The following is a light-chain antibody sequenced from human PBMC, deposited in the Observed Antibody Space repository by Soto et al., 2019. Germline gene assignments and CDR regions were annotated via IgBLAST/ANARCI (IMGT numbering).Light chain of an antibody. V-gene: IGKV1-6*01. CDR1: QGIGNN. J-gene: IGKJ1*01. CDR3: LQDYMYPWM. CDR2: EAS. Sequence: AIQVTQSPSSLSASVGDRVTISCRASQGIGNNLGWYQQKPGKAPKLLIYEASTLQTGVASRFSGSGSGTDFTLTISSLQPEDFATYYRLQDYMYPWMFGQGTKVEVK.